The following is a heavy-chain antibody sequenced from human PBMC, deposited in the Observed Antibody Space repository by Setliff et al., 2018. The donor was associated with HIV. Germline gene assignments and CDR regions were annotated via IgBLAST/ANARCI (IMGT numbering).Heavy chain of an antibody. CDR1: GFSFDDYA. D-gene: IGHD3-16*01. CDR2: IRSKSIGGTT. Sequence: PGGSLRLSCTASGFSFDDYALTWVRQAPGKGLEWVGFIRSKSIGGTTDYGASVKGRFTISRDDSKTIAYLQMNSLTTEDTAVYYCISGGTSPFFHYWGQGTLVTVSS. V-gene: IGHV3-49*04. J-gene: IGHJ4*02. CDR3: ISGGTSPFFHY.